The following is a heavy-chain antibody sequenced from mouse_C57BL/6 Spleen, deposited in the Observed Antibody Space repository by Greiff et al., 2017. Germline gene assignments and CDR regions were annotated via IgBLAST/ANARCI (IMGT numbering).Heavy chain of an antibody. Sequence: VQLKQSGAELVRPGASVKLSCTASGFNIKDDYMHWVKQRPEQGLEWIGWIDPENGDTEYASKFQGKATITADTSSNTAYLQLSSLTSEDTAVYYCTTGDYGFDYWGQGTTLTVSS. D-gene: IGHD2-4*01. CDR3: TTGDYGFDY. J-gene: IGHJ2*01. V-gene: IGHV14-4*01. CDR2: IDPENGDT. CDR1: GFNIKDDY.